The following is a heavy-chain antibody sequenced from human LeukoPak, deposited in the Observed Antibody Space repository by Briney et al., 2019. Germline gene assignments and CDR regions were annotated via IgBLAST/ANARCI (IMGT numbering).Heavy chain of an antibody. D-gene: IGHD6-19*01. V-gene: IGHV4-39*01. CDR2: IYYSGST. J-gene: IGHJ5*02. CDR1: GGSISSSSYY. CDR3: ASLLLWGGSGWYGPFLENWFDP. Sequence: SETLSLTCTVSGGSISSSSYYWGWIRQPPGKGLEWIGSIYYSGSTYYNPSLKSRVTISVDTSKNQFSLKLSSVTAADAAVYYCASLLLWGGSGWYGPFLENWFDPWGQGTLVTVSS.